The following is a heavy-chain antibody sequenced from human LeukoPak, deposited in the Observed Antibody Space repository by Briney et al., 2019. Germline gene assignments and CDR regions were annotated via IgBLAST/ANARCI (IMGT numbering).Heavy chain of an antibody. J-gene: IGHJ5*02. CDR3: AREDIVVVPAARAGHNWFDP. CDR2: IIPIFGTA. Sequence: ASVKVSCKASGGTFSSYAISWVRQAPGQGLEWMGGIIPIFGTANYAQKFQGRVTITTDESTSTAYMELSSLRSEDTAVYYCAREDIVVVPAARAGHNWFDPWGQGTLVTVSS. V-gene: IGHV1-69*05. D-gene: IGHD2-2*01. CDR1: GGTFSSYA.